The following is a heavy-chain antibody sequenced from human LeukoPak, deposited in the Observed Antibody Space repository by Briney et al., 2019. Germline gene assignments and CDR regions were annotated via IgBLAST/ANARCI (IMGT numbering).Heavy chain of an antibody. CDR3: ARIDNWNYYFDY. CDR2: IYYTGST. Sequence: PSETLSLTCTVSGGSISSYYWSWIRQPPGKGLEWIGYIYYTGSTNYNPSLKSRVTISVDTSKNQFSLKPSSVTAADTAVYYCARIDNWNYYFDYWGQGTLVTVFS. J-gene: IGHJ4*02. V-gene: IGHV4-59*01. D-gene: IGHD1-1*01. CDR1: GGSISSYY.